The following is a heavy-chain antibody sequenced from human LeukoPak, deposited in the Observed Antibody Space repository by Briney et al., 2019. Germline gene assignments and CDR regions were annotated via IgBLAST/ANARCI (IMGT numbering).Heavy chain of an antibody. Sequence: PSETLSLTCTVSGGSISSYYWSWIRQPPGKGLEWIGSIYYSGSTYYNPSLKSRVTISVDTSKNQFSLKLSSVTAADTAVYYCARDWATVTELDYWGQGTLVTVSS. V-gene: IGHV4-59*04. J-gene: IGHJ4*02. CDR1: GGSISSYY. CDR3: ARDWATVTELDY. CDR2: IYYSGST. D-gene: IGHD4-17*01.